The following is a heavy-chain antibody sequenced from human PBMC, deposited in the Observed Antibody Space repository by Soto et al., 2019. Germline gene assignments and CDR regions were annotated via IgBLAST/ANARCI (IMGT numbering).Heavy chain of an antibody. Sequence: SETLSLTCTVSGGPINSGSNWWSWVRQPPGKGLEWIGEIYHSGNTNYNPSLKSRVTMAVDKSRNQFSLKLSSVTAADTAVYYCARRWGEGRVDYWGQGTLVTVSS. CDR3: ARRWGEGRVDY. V-gene: IGHV4-4*02. CDR2: IYHSGNT. D-gene: IGHD3-10*01. CDR1: GGPINSGSNW. J-gene: IGHJ4*02.